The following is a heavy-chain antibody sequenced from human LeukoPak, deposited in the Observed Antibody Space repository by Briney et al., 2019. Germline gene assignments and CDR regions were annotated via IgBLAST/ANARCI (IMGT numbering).Heavy chain of an antibody. J-gene: IGHJ4*02. CDR2: INHSGST. D-gene: IGHD6-13*01. CDR3: ARVHSSSWYRGHYFDY. V-gene: IGHV4-34*01. CDR1: GGSFSGYY. Sequence: SETLSLTCAVYGGSFSGYYWSWIRQPPGKGLEWIGEINHSGSTNYNPSLKSRVTISVDTSKNQFSLKLSSVTAADTAVYYCARVHSSSWYRGHYFDYWGQGTLVTVSS.